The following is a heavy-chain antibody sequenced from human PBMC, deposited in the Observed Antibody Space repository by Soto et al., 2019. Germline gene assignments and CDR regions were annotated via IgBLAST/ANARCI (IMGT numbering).Heavy chain of an antibody. D-gene: IGHD1-1*01. CDR1: GGSISSYY. CDR2: IYYSGST. Sequence: SETLSLTCTVSGGSISSYYWSWIRQPPGKGLEWIGYIYYSGSTNYNPSLKSRVTISVDTSKKQFSLKLSSVTAADTAVYYCARGPYNGNDGDYWFDPGGQRPLVPVPS. V-gene: IGHV4-59*01. J-gene: IGHJ5*02. CDR3: ARGPYNGNDGDYWFDP.